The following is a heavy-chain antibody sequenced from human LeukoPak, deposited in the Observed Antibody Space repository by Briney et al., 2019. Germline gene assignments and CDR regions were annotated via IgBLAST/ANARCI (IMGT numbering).Heavy chain of an antibody. Sequence: GSLRLSCVASGFTFSAYAMSWVRQAPGKGLEWVSAISDSGGSTFYADSVKGRFTISRDNSKNTLDLQMSSLRAEDTAVYYCAKRVEYSSSSVYFQNWGQGTLVTVSS. CDR2: ISDSGGST. CDR1: GFTFSAYA. J-gene: IGHJ1*01. CDR3: AKRVEYSSSSVYFQN. D-gene: IGHD6-6*01. V-gene: IGHV3-23*01.